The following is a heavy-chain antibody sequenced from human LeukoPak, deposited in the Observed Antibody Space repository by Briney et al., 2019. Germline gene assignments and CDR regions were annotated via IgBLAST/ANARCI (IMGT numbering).Heavy chain of an antibody. CDR1: GYTLTELS. V-gene: IGHV1-2*02. D-gene: IGHD3-22*01. CDR3: ARVRTPQYYYDSSGYYFAWDY. CDR2: INPNSGGT. Sequence: ASVKVSCKVSGYTLTELSMHWVRQAPGQGLEWMGWINPNSGGTNYAQKFQGRVTMTRDTSISTAYMELSRLRSDDTAVYYRARVRTPQYYYDSSGYYFAWDYWGQGTLVTVSS. J-gene: IGHJ4*02.